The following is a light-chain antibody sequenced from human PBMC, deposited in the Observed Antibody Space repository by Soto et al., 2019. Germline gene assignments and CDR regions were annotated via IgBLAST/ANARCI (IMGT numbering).Light chain of an antibody. CDR2: LEGDGSY. CDR1: SGHSSFI. Sequence: QSVLTQSSSASAYLGSSVKLSCTLSSGHSSFIIAWHPQQPGKAPRFLMKLEGDGSYDKGSGVPDRFSGSSSGADRYLTISNLQVEEEYDYYCETWDDNTWVFGGGTKVTVL. J-gene: IGLJ3*02. V-gene: IGLV4-60*02. CDR3: ETWDDNTWV.